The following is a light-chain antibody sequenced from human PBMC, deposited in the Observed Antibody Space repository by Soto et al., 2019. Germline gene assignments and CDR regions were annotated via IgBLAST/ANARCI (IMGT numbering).Light chain of an antibody. CDR3: QTWGTGIWV. J-gene: IGLJ3*02. CDR1: SGQSSYA. CDR2: LNSDGSH. Sequence: QPVLTQSPSASASLGASVKLTCTLSSGQSSYAIAWHQQQPEKGPRYLMKLNSDGSHSKGDGIPDRFSGSSSGAERYLTISCLQSEDEADYYCQTWGTGIWVFGGETKLTVL. V-gene: IGLV4-69*01.